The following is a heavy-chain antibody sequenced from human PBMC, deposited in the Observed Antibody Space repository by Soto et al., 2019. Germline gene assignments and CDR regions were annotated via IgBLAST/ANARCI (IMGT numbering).Heavy chain of an antibody. CDR1: GFTFRTCS. Sequence: EVQVVESGGGLVQPGGSLRLSCAASGFTFRTCSMDWVRQAPGEGLVWVARISPDGSSTNHADSVKGRFTISRDNAQDTLYLQMNSLRAEDTAMYYCARDFEGLSVWGQGTTVTVSS. J-gene: IGHJ6*02. CDR3: ARDFEGLSV. V-gene: IGHV3-74*01. D-gene: IGHD3-9*01. CDR2: ISPDGSST.